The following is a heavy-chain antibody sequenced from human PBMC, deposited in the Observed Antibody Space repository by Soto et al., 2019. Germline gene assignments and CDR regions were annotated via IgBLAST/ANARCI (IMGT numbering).Heavy chain of an antibody. Sequence: ASVKVSCKASGYTFSGYHMHGVLQSPLQWLEWMGWINVYNGETNIAQKFQGRVAMTRDTSITTAYVELSRLRFDDTAVYFCAREGATRRPSRPAIGWLESWGQGTLVTVSS. CDR1: GYTFSGYH. CDR2: INVYNGET. V-gene: IGHV1-2*02. CDR3: AREGATRRPSRPAIGWLES. D-gene: IGHD2-2*02. J-gene: IGHJ5*01.